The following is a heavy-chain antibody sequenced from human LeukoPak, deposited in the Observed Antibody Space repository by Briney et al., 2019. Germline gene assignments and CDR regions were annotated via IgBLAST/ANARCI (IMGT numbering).Heavy chain of an antibody. Sequence: GGSLRLSCAPSVFTFSSYSMNSGRQAPGKGRECVSYITSGSSTIYYADSVKGRFTISRENAKHSMYLQMKRLRAEDTAVYYCERYRGGYLDYWGQGTLVSASS. J-gene: IGHJ4*02. CDR1: VFTFSSYS. V-gene: IGHV3-48*01. CDR3: ERYRGGYLDY. CDR2: ITSGSSTI. D-gene: IGHD3-10*01.